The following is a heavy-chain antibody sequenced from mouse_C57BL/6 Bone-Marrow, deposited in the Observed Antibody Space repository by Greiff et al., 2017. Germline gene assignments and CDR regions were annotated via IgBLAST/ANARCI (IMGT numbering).Heavy chain of an antibody. D-gene: IGHD2-4*01. CDR3: ARGYDYDFYAMDY. CDR1: GYTFTDYY. J-gene: IGHJ4*01. Sequence: VQLQQSGPELVKPGASVKISCKASGYTFTDYYMNWVKQSHGKSLEWIGDINPNNGGTSYNQKFKGKATLTVDKSSSTAYMELRSLTSEDSAVDYCARGYDYDFYAMDYWGQGTSVTVSS. CDR2: INPNNGGT. V-gene: IGHV1-26*01.